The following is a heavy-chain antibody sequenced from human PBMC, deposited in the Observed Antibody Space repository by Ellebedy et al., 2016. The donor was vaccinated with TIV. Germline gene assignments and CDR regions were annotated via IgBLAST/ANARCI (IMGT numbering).Heavy chain of an antibody. CDR3: ARDLGYDSSVDI. D-gene: IGHD3-22*01. J-gene: IGHJ3*02. Sequence: PGGSLRLSCAASGFTFSSYWMHWVRQAPGKGLVWVSRINSDGSSTRYADSVKGRFTIARDNAKNTMYLQMNSLRAEDTAVYYCARDLGYDSSVDIWGQGTMVTVSS. V-gene: IGHV3-74*01. CDR1: GFTFSSYW. CDR2: INSDGSST.